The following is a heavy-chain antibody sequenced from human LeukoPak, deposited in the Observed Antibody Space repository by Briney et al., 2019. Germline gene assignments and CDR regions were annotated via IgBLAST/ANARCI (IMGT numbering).Heavy chain of an antibody. CDR2: ISGYDGNT. Sequence: GASVTVSCKASGYTFSSYAISWVRQAPGQGLEWMGWISGYDGNTNYAQKLQGRVTMTTDTSTSTAYMELRSLRSDDTAVYYCARGAVAGTRFYYFDHWGQGTLVTVSS. V-gene: IGHV1-18*01. J-gene: IGHJ4*02. CDR1: GYTFSSYA. D-gene: IGHD6-19*01. CDR3: ARGAVAGTRFYYFDH.